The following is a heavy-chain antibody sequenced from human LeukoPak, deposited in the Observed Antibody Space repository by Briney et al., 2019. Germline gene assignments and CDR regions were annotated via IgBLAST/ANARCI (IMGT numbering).Heavy chain of an antibody. D-gene: IGHD5/OR15-5a*01. Sequence: GGSLRLSCAASGFTFSSYAMSWVRQAPGKGLEWVSAISGSGGSTYYADSVKGRFTISRDNSKNTLFLQMNGLRAEDTAIYYCAKKVGLVSAPLYYFDVWGQGTLVTVSS. CDR2: ISGSGGST. CDR3: AKKVGLVSAPLYYFDV. J-gene: IGHJ4*02. V-gene: IGHV3-23*01. CDR1: GFTFSSYA.